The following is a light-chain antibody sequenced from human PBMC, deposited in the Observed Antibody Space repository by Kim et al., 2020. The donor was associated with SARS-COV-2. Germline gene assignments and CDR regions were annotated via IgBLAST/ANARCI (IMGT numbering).Light chain of an antibody. CDR2: DVS. V-gene: IGLV2-14*03. J-gene: IGLJ1*01. Sequence: SITISCTGTISDVGVYNYVSWYQQHPGKAPKLMIYDVSNRPSGVSNRFSGSKSGNTASLTISGLQAEDEADYYCSSYTSSSTLEVFGTGTKVTVL. CDR1: ISDVGVYNY. CDR3: SSYTSSSTLEV.